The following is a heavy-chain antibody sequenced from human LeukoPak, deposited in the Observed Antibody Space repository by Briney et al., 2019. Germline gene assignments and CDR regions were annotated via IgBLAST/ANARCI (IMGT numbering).Heavy chain of an antibody. CDR1: GFTLSSYG. J-gene: IGHJ4*02. V-gene: IGHV3-30*02. D-gene: IGHD3-3*01. CDR2: IRDDGSNK. Sequence: GGSLRLSCAASGFTLSSYGMHWVRQAPGKGLEWVAFIRDDGSNKYYADSVKGRFTISRDNSKNTLYLQMNSLRAEDTAVYYCARESDAYDFWSGYYQYYFDYWGQGTLVTVSS. CDR3: ARESDAYDFWSGYYQYYFDY.